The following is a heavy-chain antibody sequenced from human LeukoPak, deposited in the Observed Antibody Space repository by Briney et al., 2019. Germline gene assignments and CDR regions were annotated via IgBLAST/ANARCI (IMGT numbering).Heavy chain of an antibody. V-gene: IGHV3-23*01. CDR1: GFTFTTYA. CDR2: ISDSGRST. D-gene: IGHD3-9*01. CDR3: AKDGFADQIRDFVH. Sequence: SGGSLRLSCAASGFTFTTYAMNWVRQAPGKGLDWVSGISDSGRSTYYADSVRGRFTISRDNSKDTLYLQMSSLSAEDTAVYYCAKDGFADQIRDFVHWGQGTLVRVSS. J-gene: IGHJ4*02.